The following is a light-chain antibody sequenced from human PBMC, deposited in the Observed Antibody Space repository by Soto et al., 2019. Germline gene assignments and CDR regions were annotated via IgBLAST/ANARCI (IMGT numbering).Light chain of an antibody. J-gene: IGLJ3*02. V-gene: IGLV2-14*01. CDR1: SSDVGNYNY. Sequence: QSALTQPASVSGSPGQSITISCTGTSSDVGNYNYVSWYQQYPGRVPKLLIYMVSNRPSGVSNRFSGSKSGNTASLTISGLQAEDEADYYCQSYDSSLSGSGVFGGGTKVTVL. CDR2: MVS. CDR3: QSYDSSLSGSGV.